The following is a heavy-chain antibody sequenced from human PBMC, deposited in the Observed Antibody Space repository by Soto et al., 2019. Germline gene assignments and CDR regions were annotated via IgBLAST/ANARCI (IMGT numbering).Heavy chain of an antibody. CDR3: ARDAQIEAGGMDV. CDR1: GGTFSTYT. J-gene: IGHJ6*02. CDR2: IMPIFGTT. D-gene: IGHD6-25*01. V-gene: IGHV1-69*13. Sequence: ASVKVSCKASGGTFSTYTISWVRQAPGQGLEWMGGIMPIFGTTSTAQRFQGRVTITADESTSTAYMELSSLRSEDTAVYYCARDAQIEAGGMDVWGQWTTVTVSS.